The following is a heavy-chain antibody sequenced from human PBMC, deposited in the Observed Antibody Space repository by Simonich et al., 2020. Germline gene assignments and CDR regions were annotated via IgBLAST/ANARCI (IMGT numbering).Heavy chain of an antibody. V-gene: IGHV4-39*01. CDR2: IYYSGSN. CDR3: ARHAGFAFDI. CDR1: GGSISSNSYY. J-gene: IGHJ3*02. D-gene: IGHD6-13*01. Sequence: QLQLQESGPGLVKPSETLSLTCTVSGGSISSNSYYWGWIRQPPGKGLEWIRSIYYSGSNYYNPSLKMRVTISVDTSKNQCSLKLSSVTAADTAVYYCARHAGFAFDIWGQGTMVTVSS.